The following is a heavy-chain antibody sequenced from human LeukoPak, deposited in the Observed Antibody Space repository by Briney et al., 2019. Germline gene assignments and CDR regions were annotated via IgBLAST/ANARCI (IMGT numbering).Heavy chain of an antibody. Sequence: PGGSLRLSCAAAGFIFSNYWMSCVRQAPGKWLEWVANIKQDGSEKYYVDSVKGRFTISRDNAKNSLYLPMNSLRAEDTAVYFCAREGIRWYDLPYWGQGTPVTVPA. CDR2: IKQDGSEK. J-gene: IGHJ4*02. D-gene: IGHD6-13*01. CDR1: GFIFSNYW. CDR3: AREGIRWYDLPY. V-gene: IGHV3-7*01.